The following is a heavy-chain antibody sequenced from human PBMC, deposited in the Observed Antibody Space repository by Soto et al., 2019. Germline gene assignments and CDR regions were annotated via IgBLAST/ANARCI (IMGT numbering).Heavy chain of an antibody. CDR2: IKQDGSEK. V-gene: IGHV3-7*03. CDR3: ARDSGIAARDAFDI. D-gene: IGHD6-6*01. J-gene: IGHJ3*02. CDR1: GFTFSSYW. Sequence: GGSLRLSCAASGFTFSSYWMSWVRQAPGKGLEWVANIKQDGSEKYYVDSVKGRFTISRDNAKNSLYLQMNSPRAEDTAVYYCARDSGIAARDAFDIWGQGTMVTVSS.